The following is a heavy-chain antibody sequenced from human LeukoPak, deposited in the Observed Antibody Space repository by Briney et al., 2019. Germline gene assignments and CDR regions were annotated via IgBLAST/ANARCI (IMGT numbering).Heavy chain of an antibody. Sequence: TGGSQRLSCAASGFTFSSYWMSWVRQAPGKGLEWVANIKQDGSEKYYVDSVKGRFTISRDNAKNSLYLQMNSLRAEDTAVYYCARVRWLQRGYYFDYWGQGTLVTVSS. CDR1: GFTFSSYW. CDR2: IKQDGSEK. CDR3: ARVRWLQRGYYFDY. D-gene: IGHD5-24*01. V-gene: IGHV3-7*01. J-gene: IGHJ4*02.